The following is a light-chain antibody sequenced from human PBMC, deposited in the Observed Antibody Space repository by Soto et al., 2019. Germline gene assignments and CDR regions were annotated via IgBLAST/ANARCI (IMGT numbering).Light chain of an antibody. J-gene: IGLJ1*01. Sequence: QSVLTQPASVSGSLGQSITISCTGTTSDVGGYNYVSWYQQHPGKAPILMIYEVTNRPSGVPNRFSGSKSGNTASLTISGLQFEDEAEYYCGSYTGSITYVFGTGTKVTVL. CDR1: TSDVGGYNY. CDR2: EVT. V-gene: IGLV2-14*01. CDR3: GSYTGSITYV.